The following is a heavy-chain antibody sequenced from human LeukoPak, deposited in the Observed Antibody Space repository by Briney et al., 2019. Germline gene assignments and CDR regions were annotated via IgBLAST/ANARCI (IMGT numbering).Heavy chain of an antibody. V-gene: IGHV4-39*01. CDR2: LYYRGST. CDR1: GDSISTSTYY. CDR3: AIWGGGDTWENWFDP. J-gene: IGHJ5*02. Sequence: SETLSLTCTASGDSISTSTYYWGWIRQPPGKGLEWVGSLYYRGSTSYNPSLKSRVTISIDTSKNQFSLKLSSVTAADTAVYYCAIWGGGDTWENWFDPWGQGTLVTVSS. D-gene: IGHD2-21*02.